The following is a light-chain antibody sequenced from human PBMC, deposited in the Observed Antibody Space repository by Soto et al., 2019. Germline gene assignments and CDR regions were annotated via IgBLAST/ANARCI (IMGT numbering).Light chain of an antibody. Sequence: DIQMTQSPASLSASIGDTVTIACRASQNIDIYLNWYQHKPGTVPKLLIYAASGLQTGVPSRFSGSGSGTDFSLTISSLQPEDFATYYRQQSRTTPWTFGQGTKVDIK. CDR3: QQSRTTPWT. V-gene: IGKV1-39*01. CDR2: AAS. CDR1: QNIDIY. J-gene: IGKJ1*01.